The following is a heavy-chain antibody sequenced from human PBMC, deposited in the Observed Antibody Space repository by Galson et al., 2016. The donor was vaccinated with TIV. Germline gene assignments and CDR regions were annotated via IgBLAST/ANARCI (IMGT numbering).Heavy chain of an antibody. CDR1: GYTFTRYT. CDR3: ARAEIYDFWSGIPGGPSALDV. Sequence: SVKVSCKASGYTFTRYTMNWVRQAPGQGLEWMGWINSNTGNPTYAQGFTGRFVFSLDTSVTTAYLQISSLNAEDTAVYYCARAEIYDFWSGIPGGPSALDVRGQGTTVTVSS. J-gene: IGHJ6*02. D-gene: IGHD3-3*01. V-gene: IGHV7-4-1*02. CDR2: INSNTGNP.